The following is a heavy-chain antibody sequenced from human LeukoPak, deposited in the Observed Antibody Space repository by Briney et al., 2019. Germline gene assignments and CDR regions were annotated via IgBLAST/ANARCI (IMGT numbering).Heavy chain of an antibody. CDR3: ARDLGSGWYKY. V-gene: IGHV4-59*01. CDR1: GGSISSYY. Sequence: SETLSLTCTVSGGSISSYYWSWIRRPTRKELEWIGYIYYSGSPNYNPSLKSRVTISVDTSKNQSSLKLSSVTAADTAVYYCARDLGSGWYKYWGQGTLVTVSS. J-gene: IGHJ4*02. CDR2: IYYSGSP. D-gene: IGHD6-19*01.